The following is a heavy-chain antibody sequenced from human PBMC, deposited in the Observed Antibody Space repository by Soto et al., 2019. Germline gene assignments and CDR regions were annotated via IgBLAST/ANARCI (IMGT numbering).Heavy chain of an antibody. CDR2: INPNSGGT. J-gene: IGHJ4*02. Sequence: ASXKVSCKASGYTFTGYYMHWVRRAPGQGLEWMGWINPNSGGTNYAQKFQGRVTMTRDTSISTAYMELSRLRSDDMAVYYCARDTGSSSPRALEYWGQGTLGTVS. CDR3: ARDTGSSSPRALEY. CDR1: GYTFTGYY. D-gene: IGHD6-6*01. V-gene: IGHV1-2*02.